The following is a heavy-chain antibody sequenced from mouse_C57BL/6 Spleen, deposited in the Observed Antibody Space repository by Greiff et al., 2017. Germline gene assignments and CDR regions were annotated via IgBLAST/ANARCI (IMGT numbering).Heavy chain of an antibody. J-gene: IGHJ1*03. D-gene: IGHD2-2*01. CDR3: ARWLRWYFDV. Sequence: EVKLVESGGGLVQPGGSLSLSCAASGFTFTDYYMSWVRQPPGKALEWLGFIRNKANCYTTEYSASVKGRFTISRDNSQSILYLQMNALRAEDSATYYCARWLRWYFDVWGTGTTVTVSS. V-gene: IGHV7-3*01. CDR1: GFTFTDYY. CDR2: IRNKANCYTT.